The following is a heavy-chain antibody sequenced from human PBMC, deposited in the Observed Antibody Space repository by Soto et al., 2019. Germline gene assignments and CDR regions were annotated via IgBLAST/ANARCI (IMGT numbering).Heavy chain of an antibody. CDR2: IIPIFGTA. Sequence: SVKVSCKASGGTFSSYAISWVRQAPGQGLEWMGGIIPIFGTANYAQKFQGRVTITADESTSTAYMELSSLRSEDTAVYYCARTQLWFGELLSSYYYYYGMDVWGQGTTVTVSS. D-gene: IGHD3-10*01. CDR1: GGTFSSYA. V-gene: IGHV1-69*13. J-gene: IGHJ6*02. CDR3: ARTQLWFGELLSSYYYYYGMDV.